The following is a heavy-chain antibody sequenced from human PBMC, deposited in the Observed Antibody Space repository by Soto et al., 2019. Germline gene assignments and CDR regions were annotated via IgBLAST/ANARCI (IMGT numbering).Heavy chain of an antibody. D-gene: IGHD6-19*01. CDR1: GFSFRSYA. V-gene: IGHV3-30*18. Sequence: QVQLVESGGGVVQPGRSLRLSCAASGFSFRSYAMHWVRQAPGKGLEWVAVTSFDGTNKYYGGSVKGRFTISRDNSKNTLYLQLSSLRAEDSAVYFCAKVSGSRVAGPFDFWGQGTLVTVSS. CDR2: TSFDGTNK. CDR3: AKVSGSRVAGPFDF. J-gene: IGHJ4*02.